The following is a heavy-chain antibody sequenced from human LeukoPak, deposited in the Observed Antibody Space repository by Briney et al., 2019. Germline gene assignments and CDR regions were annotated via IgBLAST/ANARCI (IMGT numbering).Heavy chain of an antibody. CDR2: ISSSSSTI. D-gene: IGHD6-19*01. Sequence: PGGSLRLSCAASGFTFSSYSMNWVRQAPGKGLEWVSYISSSSSTIYYADSVKGRFTISRDNAKNSLYLQMNSLRAEDTAVYYCARATGYSSGWYGRGGIDYWGQGTLVTVSS. V-gene: IGHV3-48*04. J-gene: IGHJ4*02. CDR3: ARATGYSSGWYGRGGIDY. CDR1: GFTFSSYS.